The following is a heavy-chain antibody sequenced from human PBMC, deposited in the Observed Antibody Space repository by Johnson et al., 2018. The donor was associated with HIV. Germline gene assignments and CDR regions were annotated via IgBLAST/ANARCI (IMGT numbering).Heavy chain of an antibody. CDR1: GFTFSSYA. D-gene: IGHD6-13*01. Sequence: QVQLVESGGGVVQPGGSLRLSCAASGFTFSSYAMHWVRQAPGKGLEWVAFIRYDGSNTYYADSVKGRFPISRDNSKNTLYLQMNSLRAEDTAVYYCAKEEGLAAAGTGEAFDIWGQGTMVTVSS. V-gene: IGHV3-30*02. J-gene: IGHJ3*02. CDR3: AKEEGLAAAGTGEAFDI. CDR2: IRYDGSNT.